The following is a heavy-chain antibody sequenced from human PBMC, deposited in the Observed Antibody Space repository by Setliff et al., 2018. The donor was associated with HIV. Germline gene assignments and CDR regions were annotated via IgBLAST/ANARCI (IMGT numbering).Heavy chain of an antibody. CDR3: AREQGRRVEY. CDR1: GFAFTSYS. J-gene: IGHJ4*01. CDR2: ISSSSAYI. Sequence: GGSLRLSCAASGFAFTSYSLNWVRQAPGKGLQWVSSISSSSAYIYYADSVKGRFTVSRDNAKNSLFLQMNSLRVEDTALYYCAREQGRRVEYWGHGTLVTVSS. V-gene: IGHV3-21*01.